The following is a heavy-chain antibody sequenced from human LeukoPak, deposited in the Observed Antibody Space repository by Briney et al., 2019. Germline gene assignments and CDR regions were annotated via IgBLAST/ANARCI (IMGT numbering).Heavy chain of an antibody. CDR2: TKGKTDGGTT. J-gene: IGHJ4*02. V-gene: IGHV3-15*01. Sequence: GGYLRLSGAAPGFTFNNAWLSWVRQAPGKGLEWVGRTKGKTDGGTTDYAARVRGRFTISRDESKNTLYLQMNSLKTDDTAMYYCTTYLGATSRDYFDYWSQGTLVTVSS. D-gene: IGHD1-26*01. CDR3: TTYLGATSRDYFDY. CDR1: GFTFNNAW.